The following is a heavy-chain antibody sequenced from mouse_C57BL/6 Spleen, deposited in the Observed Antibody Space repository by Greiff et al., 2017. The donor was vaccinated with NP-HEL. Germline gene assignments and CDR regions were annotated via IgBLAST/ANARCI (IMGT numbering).Heavy chain of an antibody. J-gene: IGHJ1*03. CDR3: ARYYYYGSSHWYFDV. CDR2: IYPGDGDT. V-gene: IGHV1-80*01. D-gene: IGHD1-1*01. Sequence: QVQLKESGAELVKPGASVKISCKASGYAFSSYWMNWVKQRPGKGLEWIGQIYPGDGDTNYNGKFKGKATLTADKSSSTAYMQLSSLTSEDSAVYFCARYYYYGSSHWYFDVWGTGTTVTVSS. CDR1: GYAFSSYW.